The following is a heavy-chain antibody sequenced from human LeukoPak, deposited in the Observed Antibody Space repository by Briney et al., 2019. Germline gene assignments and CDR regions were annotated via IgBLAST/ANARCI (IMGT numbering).Heavy chain of an antibody. CDR2: IYYSGST. D-gene: IGHD1-26*01. Sequence: SETLSLTCTVSGGSISSYYWSWIRRPPGKGLEWIGYIYYSGSTNYNPSLKSRVTISVDTSKNQFSLKLSSVTAADTAVYYCARSRRGSYSSFDPWGQGTLVTVSS. CDR3: ARSRRGSYSSFDP. V-gene: IGHV4-59*08. CDR1: GGSISSYY. J-gene: IGHJ5*02.